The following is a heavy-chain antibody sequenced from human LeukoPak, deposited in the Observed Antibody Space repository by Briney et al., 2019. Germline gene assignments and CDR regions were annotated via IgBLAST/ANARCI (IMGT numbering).Heavy chain of an antibody. J-gene: IGHJ4*02. V-gene: IGHV3-21*01. CDR2: ISSSSSYI. D-gene: IGHD6-13*01. Sequence: GGSLRLSCAASGFTFSSYSMNWVRQAPGKGLEWVSSISSSSSYIYYADSVKGRFTISRDNSKNTLYLQMNSLRAEDTAVYYCAKEKSIAAAGFDYWGQGTLVTVSS. CDR1: GFTFSSYS. CDR3: AKEKSIAAAGFDY.